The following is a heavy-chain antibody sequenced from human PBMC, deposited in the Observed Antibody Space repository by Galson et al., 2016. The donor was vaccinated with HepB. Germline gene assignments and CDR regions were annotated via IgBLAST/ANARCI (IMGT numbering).Heavy chain of an antibody. V-gene: IGHV4-39*01. J-gene: IGHJ5*02. CDR1: GVFISSSDYY. Sequence: ETLSLTCNVSGVFISSSDYYWGWIRQPPGKGLEWIGSIYDSGSINYKSSLKSRVSISVDTSKNHFSLKLSSVTAADTAVYYCARQEDNWFDPWGQGSLVTVSS. CDR3: ARQEDNWFDP. CDR2: IYDSGSI.